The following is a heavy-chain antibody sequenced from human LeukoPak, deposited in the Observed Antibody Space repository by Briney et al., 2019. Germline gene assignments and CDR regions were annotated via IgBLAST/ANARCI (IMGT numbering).Heavy chain of an antibody. V-gene: IGHV1-8*01. CDR3: ARLSFATSAHHETFDY. CDR1: D. Sequence: DIXWVRQAPGQGLEWMGWMNPNSGHTVYAQKFQDRVTMTRETSTKTAYMEMSSLRSEDRAVYYCARLSFATSAHHETFDYSGHRILVSVSS. CDR2: MNPNSGHT. D-gene: IGHD1-14*01. J-gene: IGHJ4*01.